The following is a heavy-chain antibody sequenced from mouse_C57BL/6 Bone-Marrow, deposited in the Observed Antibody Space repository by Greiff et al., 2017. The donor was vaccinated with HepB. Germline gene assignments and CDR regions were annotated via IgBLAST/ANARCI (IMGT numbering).Heavy chain of an antibody. J-gene: IGHJ4*01. CDR3: ARGQLRDGAMDY. D-gene: IGHD3-2*02. CDR1: GYTFTSYW. V-gene: IGHV1-53*01. CDR2: INPSNGGT. Sequence: QVQLKQPGTELVKPGASVKLSCKASGYTFTSYWMHWVKQRPGQGLEWIGNINPSNGGTNYNEKFKSKATLTVDKSSSTAYMQLSSLTSEDSAVYYCARGQLRDGAMDYWGQGTSVTVSS.